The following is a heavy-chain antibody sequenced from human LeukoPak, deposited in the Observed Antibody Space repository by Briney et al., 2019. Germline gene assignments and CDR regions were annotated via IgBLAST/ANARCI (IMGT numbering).Heavy chain of an antibody. CDR2: VNSDGSST. J-gene: IGHJ4*02. CDR3: AREKRSCYGH. V-gene: IGHV3-74*01. CDR1: GFTFSSYW. D-gene: IGHD2-2*01. Sequence: GGSLRLSCAASGFTFSSYWMHWVRQAPGKGLVWVSCVNSDGSSTSYADSVKGRFTISRANAKNTLYLQMNSLRAEDTAVYYCAREKRSCYGHWGQGTLVTVSS.